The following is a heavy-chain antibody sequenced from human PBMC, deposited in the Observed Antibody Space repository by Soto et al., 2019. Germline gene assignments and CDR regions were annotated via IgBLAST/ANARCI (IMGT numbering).Heavy chain of an antibody. CDR3: ARRGSGSYYDY. D-gene: IGHD1-26*01. CDR1: GFTFSSYA. V-gene: IGHV3-23*01. CDR2: ISGSGGST. Sequence: EVQLLESGGGLVQPGGSLRLSCAASGFTFSSYAMRWVRQAPVKGLEWVSAISGSGGSTYYADSVKGRFTISRDNFKNTLYIQMNSLRAEDTAVYDWARRGSGSYYDYGGQGTLVTVSS. J-gene: IGHJ4*02.